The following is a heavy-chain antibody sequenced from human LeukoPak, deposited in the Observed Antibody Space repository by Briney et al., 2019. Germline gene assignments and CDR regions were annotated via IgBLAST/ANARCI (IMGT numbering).Heavy chain of an antibody. CDR2: IIPIFGRA. CDR3: ADYSSLDAFDI. D-gene: IGHD6-19*01. V-gene: IGHV1-69*05. Sequence: SVKVSCKASGGTFSSYAISWVRQAPGQGLEWMGRIIPIFGRANYAQKFQGRVTITTDESTSTAYMELSSLRSEDTAVYYCADYSSLDAFDIWGQGTMVTVSS. J-gene: IGHJ3*02. CDR1: GGTFSSYA.